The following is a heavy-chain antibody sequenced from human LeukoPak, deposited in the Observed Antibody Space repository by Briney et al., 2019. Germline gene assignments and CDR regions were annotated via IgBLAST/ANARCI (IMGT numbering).Heavy chain of an antibody. J-gene: IGHJ4*02. Sequence: SETLSLTCTVSGDSISSSGYYWGWIRQSPAKGLEWIGSIYYSGSTYYNPSLKSRATISVDTSKNQFSLKLSSVTAADTAVYYCARGNFSYYYDSRGYFDYWGQGTLVTVSS. CDR1: GDSISSSGYY. V-gene: IGHV4-39*07. CDR3: ARGNFSYYYDSRGYFDY. CDR2: IYYSGST. D-gene: IGHD3-22*01.